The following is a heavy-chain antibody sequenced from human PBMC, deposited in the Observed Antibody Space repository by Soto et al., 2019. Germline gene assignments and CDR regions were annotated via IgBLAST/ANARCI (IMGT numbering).Heavy chain of an antibody. CDR3: ARDYDVNTAVDYWYFDL. CDR1: GGSITNHH. D-gene: IGHD5-18*01. J-gene: IGHJ2*01. Sequence: QVQLQESGPRLVTPSETLTLTCSLSGGSITNHHCGWIRQPPGKGLEFIGRIYPSGRAHYNPSLQRRVTMSVDTSKNQFSLKVNSVTAADTAIYYCARDYDVNTAVDYWYFDLWGRGTLVTVSS. CDR2: IYPSGRA. V-gene: IGHV4-4*07.